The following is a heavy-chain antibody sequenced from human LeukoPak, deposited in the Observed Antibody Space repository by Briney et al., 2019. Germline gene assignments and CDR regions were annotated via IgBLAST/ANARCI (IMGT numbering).Heavy chain of an antibody. Sequence: GASVKVSCKTSGYTFTSYDINWVRQATGQGLEWMGGMDGSSGKTAYAQKFLGRVTITRNTSISTAYMEQSSLTSEDTAVYYCARLYYYASSGYDALDIWGQGTMVTVSS. D-gene: IGHD3-22*01. CDR3: ARLYYYASSGYDALDI. J-gene: IGHJ3*02. CDR1: GYTFTSYD. CDR2: MDGSSGKT. V-gene: IGHV1-8*01.